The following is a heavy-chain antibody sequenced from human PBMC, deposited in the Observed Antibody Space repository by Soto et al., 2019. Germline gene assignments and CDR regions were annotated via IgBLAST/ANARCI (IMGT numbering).Heavy chain of an antibody. Sequence: LRLSCAASGFTFSNYGMHWVRQAPGKGLEWVAVIWYDGNNKYYADSVKGRFTISRDNSNNTLYVQMTSLRAEDTAVYYCARGLHSLFDYWGQGTLVTVS. CDR2: IWYDGNNK. CDR1: GFTFSNYG. CDR3: ARGLHSLFDY. J-gene: IGHJ4*02. D-gene: IGHD2-21*01. V-gene: IGHV3-33*01.